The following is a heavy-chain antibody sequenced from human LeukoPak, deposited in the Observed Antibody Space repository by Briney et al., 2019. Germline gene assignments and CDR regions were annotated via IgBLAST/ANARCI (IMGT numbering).Heavy chain of an antibody. CDR3: ARLLAKLTIMPPRSFDP. CDR1: GYSFSDYW. D-gene: IGHD4/OR15-4a*01. Sequence: GESLKISCKAAGYSFSDYWSGGVRPMPGKGLGWLRIIWLGDYDTRYSPSLQGQVPLSADKSISTAYLQWSSLKAWDAAMYYCARLLAKLTIMPPRSFDPWGRGTLITVSS. V-gene: IGHV5-51*01. CDR2: IWLGDYDT. J-gene: IGHJ5*02.